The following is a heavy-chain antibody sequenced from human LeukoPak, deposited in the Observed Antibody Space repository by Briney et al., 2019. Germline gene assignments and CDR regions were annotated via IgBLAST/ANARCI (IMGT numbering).Heavy chain of an antibody. J-gene: IGHJ4*02. CDR1: GGSISTYY. CDR3: VRDRSYYFDY. Sequence: PSEPLSLTCTVSGGSISTYYWSWIRQPPGKGLEWIGQIYYSGGTHYNPSLKSRVIISIDTSKNQFSLKVTSVTAADTAVYYCVRDRSYYFDYWGQGTLVTVSS. V-gene: IGHV4-59*01. CDR2: IYYSGGT. D-gene: IGHD6-6*01.